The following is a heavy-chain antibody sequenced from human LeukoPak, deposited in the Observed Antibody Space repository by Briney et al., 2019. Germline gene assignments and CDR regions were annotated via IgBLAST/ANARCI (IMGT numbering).Heavy chain of an antibody. J-gene: IGHJ5*02. CDR3: ARLDLGDFYVQEPTPHGVDP. CDR2: ISSSSSYI. V-gene: IGHV3-21*04. CDR1: GFTFSSYS. Sequence: GGSLRLSCAASGFTFSSYSMNWVRQAPGKGLEWVSSISSSSSYIYYADSVKGRFTISRDNAKNSLYLQMNSLRAEDTAVYYCARLDLGDFYVQEPTPHGVDPWGQGTLVTVSS. D-gene: IGHD2-21*02.